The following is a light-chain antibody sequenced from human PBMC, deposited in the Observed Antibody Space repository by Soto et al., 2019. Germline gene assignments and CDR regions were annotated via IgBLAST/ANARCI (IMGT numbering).Light chain of an antibody. CDR3: QQYYSTPF. V-gene: IGKV4-1*01. CDR1: QSVLYSSNNKNY. Sequence: DIVMTQSPDSLAVSLGERATINCKSSQSVLYSSNNKNYLAWYQQKPGQPPKLLIYWASTRESGGPYRFSGSGSGTDFTLTITSLQAEDVAVYYCQQYYSTPFFGGGTKVEIK. CDR2: WAS. J-gene: IGKJ4*01.